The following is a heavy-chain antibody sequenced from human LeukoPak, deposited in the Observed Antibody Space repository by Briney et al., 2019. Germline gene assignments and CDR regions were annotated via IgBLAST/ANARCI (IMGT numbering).Heavy chain of an antibody. CDR2: IRSKAYGGTT. CDR3: TGSFGELTFFDY. D-gene: IGHD3-10*01. Sequence: GGSLRLSCTTSGFTFGDYGMSWVRQAPGKGLEWVGFIRSKAYGGTTENAASVKGRFTISRDDSKSNAYLQMNSLKTEDTAVYYCTGSFGELTFFDYWGLGTLVTVSS. J-gene: IGHJ4*02. V-gene: IGHV3-49*04. CDR1: GFTFGDYG.